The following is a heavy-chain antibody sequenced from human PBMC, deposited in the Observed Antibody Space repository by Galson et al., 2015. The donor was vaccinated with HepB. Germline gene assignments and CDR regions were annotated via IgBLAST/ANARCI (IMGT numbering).Heavy chain of an antibody. CDR2: ITSSSSYI. D-gene: IGHD6-13*01. J-gene: IGHJ6*03. CDR3: ARAGYSSSWDNYYYYMDV. V-gene: IGHV3-21*01. Sequence: SLRLSCAASGLTFSSYSMNWVRQAPGKGLEWVSSITSSSSYIYYADSVKGRFTMSRDNAKKSLYLQMNSLRAEDTAVYYCARAGYSSSWDNYYYYMDVWGKGTTVTVSS. CDR1: GLTFSSYS.